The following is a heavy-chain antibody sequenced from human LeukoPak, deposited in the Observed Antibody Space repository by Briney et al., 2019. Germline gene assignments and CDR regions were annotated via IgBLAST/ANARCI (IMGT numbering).Heavy chain of an antibody. D-gene: IGHD3-10*01. CDR3: VKRLAGTYYFDY. Sequence: KAGGPLRLSCSASGFTFSSYGMHWVRQAPGKGLEYVAVISSNGGSTDYADSVKGRFTISRDNSKNTLYLQMSSLRVADTGVYYCVKRLAGTYYFDYWGQGTLVTVSS. CDR1: GFTFSSYG. V-gene: IGHV3-64D*06. J-gene: IGHJ4*02. CDR2: ISSNGGST.